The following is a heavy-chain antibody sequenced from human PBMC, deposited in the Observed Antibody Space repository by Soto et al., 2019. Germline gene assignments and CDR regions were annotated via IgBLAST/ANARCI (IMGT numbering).Heavy chain of an antibody. V-gene: IGHV5-10-1*01. CDR2: LDPSDYQT. Sequence: GESLKISCKGSGYSFAGYWITWVRQKPGKGLEWMGRLDPSDYQTYYSPSFRGHVTISATKSITTVFLQWSSLRASDTAMYYCARQIYYSDTGPNFQYYFDSWGQGTPVTVST. D-gene: IGHD3-22*01. CDR1: GYSFAGYW. CDR3: ARQIYYSDTGPNFQYYFDS. J-gene: IGHJ4*02.